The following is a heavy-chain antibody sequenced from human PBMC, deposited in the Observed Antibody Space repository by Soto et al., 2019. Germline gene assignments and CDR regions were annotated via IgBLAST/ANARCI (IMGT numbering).Heavy chain of an antibody. J-gene: IGHJ6*02. Sequence: EVQLLESGGGLVQPGGSLRLSCAASGFSFGSYSMTWVRQAPGKGLEWVSVIGGDAVTTYYADSVKGRFTVSRDNSKNTVHLQRNSLRAEDTAVYYWAKALYSSTYSRGMDVWGQGTTVTVSS. CDR1: GFSFGSYS. CDR3: AKALYSSTYSRGMDV. V-gene: IGHV3-23*01. CDR2: IGGDAVTT. D-gene: IGHD6-19*01.